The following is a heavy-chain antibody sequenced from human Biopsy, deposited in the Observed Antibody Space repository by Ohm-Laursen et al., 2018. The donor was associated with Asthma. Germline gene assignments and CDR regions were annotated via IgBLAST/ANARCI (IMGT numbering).Heavy chain of an antibody. CDR1: GFSVSTKY. Sequence: GSLRLSCTASGFSVSTKYMSWVRQVPGKGLEWVANIKHDGTEKNHVDSLKGRFTISRDNAKNSLYLQMNSLRAEDTAVYYCARTFHFWSPYHAEHYQLWGQGTLVTVSS. CDR3: ARTFHFWSPYHAEHYQL. CDR2: IKHDGTEK. V-gene: IGHV3-7*01. J-gene: IGHJ1*01. D-gene: IGHD3-3*02.